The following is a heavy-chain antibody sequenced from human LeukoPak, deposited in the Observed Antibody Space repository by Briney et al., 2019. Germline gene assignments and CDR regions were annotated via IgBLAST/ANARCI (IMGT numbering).Heavy chain of an antibody. V-gene: IGHV3-11*04. CDR3: AREARYSSGWHDY. J-gene: IGHJ4*02. CDR1: GFTFSDYY. D-gene: IGHD6-19*01. CDR2: ISSSGSTI. Sequence: PGGPLRLSCAASGFTFSDYYTSWIRQAPGKGLEWVSYISSSGSTIYYADSVKGRFTISRDNAKNSLYLQMNSLRAEDTAVYYCAREARYSSGWHDYWGQGTLVTVSS.